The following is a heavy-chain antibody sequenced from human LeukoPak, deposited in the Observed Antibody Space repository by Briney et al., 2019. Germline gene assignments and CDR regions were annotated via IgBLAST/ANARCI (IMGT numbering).Heavy chain of an antibody. J-gene: IGHJ4*02. D-gene: IGHD4-23*01. V-gene: IGHV4-34*01. CDR3: ARGLSATVVVPFDY. CDR2: INHSGST. Sequence: PSETLSLTCAVYGGSFSGYYWSWIRQPPGKGLEWIGEINHSGSTNYNPSLKSRVTISVDTSKNQFSLKLSSVTAADTAVYYCARGLSATVVVPFDYWGQGTLVTVSS. CDR1: GGSFSGYY.